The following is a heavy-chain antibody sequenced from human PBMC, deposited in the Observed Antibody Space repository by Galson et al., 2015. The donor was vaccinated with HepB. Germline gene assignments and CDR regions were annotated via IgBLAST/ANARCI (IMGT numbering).Heavy chain of an antibody. V-gene: IGHV4-30-2*01. D-gene: IGHD5-24*01. CDR1: GGSISSGGYS. J-gene: IGHJ4*02. CDR3: ASGRRDDYFDF. CDR2: IYNSGST. Sequence: LSLTCAVSGGSISSGGYSWSWIRQPPGEGLEWIGYIYNSGSTYYNPSLKSRVTISIDRSKNHFSLNLNSVTAADTAVYYCASGRRDDYFDFWGQGTLVTVPS.